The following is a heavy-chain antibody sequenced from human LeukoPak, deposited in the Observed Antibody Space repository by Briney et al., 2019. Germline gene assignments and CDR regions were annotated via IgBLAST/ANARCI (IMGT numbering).Heavy chain of an antibody. V-gene: IGHV4-59*12. J-gene: IGHJ3*02. D-gene: IGHD3-22*01. CDR1: GGSISSYY. CDR3: ARSIRYYDSSGYYYVAFDI. CDR2: IYYSGST. Sequence: SETLSLTCTVSGGSISSYYWSWIRQPPGKGLAWIGYIYYSGSTNYNPSLKSRVTISVDTSKNQFSLKLSSVTAADTAVYYCARSIRYYDSSGYYYVAFDIWGQGTMVTVSS.